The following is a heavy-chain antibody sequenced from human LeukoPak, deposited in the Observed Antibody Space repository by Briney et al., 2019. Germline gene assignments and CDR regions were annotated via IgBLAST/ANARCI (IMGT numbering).Heavy chain of an antibody. V-gene: IGHV1-2*02. Sequence: GASVKVSCKASGYTFTGYYMHWVRQAPGQGLEWMGWINPNSGGTNYAQKFQGRVTMTRDTSISTAYMELSRLRSDDTAVYYCARGEYDFWSGYLNYYYYYMDVWGKGTTVTVSS. J-gene: IGHJ6*03. D-gene: IGHD3-3*01. CDR2: INPNSGGT. CDR1: GYTFTGYY. CDR3: ARGEYDFWSGYLNYYYYYMDV.